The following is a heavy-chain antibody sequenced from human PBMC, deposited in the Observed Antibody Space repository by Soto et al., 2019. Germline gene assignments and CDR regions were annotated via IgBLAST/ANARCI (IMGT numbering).Heavy chain of an antibody. D-gene: IGHD3-22*01. J-gene: IGHJ6*02. Sequence: QVQLVQSGAEVKKPGASVKVSCKASGYTFTSYYMHWVRQAPGQGLEWMGIINPSGGSTSYAQKFQGRVTMTRDTSTSTVYMELSSLRSEDTAVYYCARDGGGTMIVVPRVGPSYYYGMDVWGQGTTVTVSS. V-gene: IGHV1-46*01. CDR2: INPSGGST. CDR1: GYTFTSYY. CDR3: ARDGGGTMIVVPRVGPSYYYGMDV.